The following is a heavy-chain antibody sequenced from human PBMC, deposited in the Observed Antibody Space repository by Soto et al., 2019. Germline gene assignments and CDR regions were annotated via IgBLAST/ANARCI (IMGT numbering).Heavy chain of an antibody. V-gene: IGHV3-30-3*01. CDR3: ARGYLYSSSWYGDY. CDR1: GFTFSNYA. D-gene: IGHD6-13*01. J-gene: IGHJ4*02. CDR2: ISYDGSNK. Sequence: SLRLSCAVSGFTFSNYAMHWVRQAPGKGLEWVAVISYDGSNKYYADPVKGRFTIYRDNSKNTLYLQMNSLRAEDTAVYYCARGYLYSSSWYGDYWGQGTLVTVSS.